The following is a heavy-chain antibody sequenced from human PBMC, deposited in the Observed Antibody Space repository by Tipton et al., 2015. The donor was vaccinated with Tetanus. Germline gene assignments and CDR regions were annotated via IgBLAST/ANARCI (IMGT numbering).Heavy chain of an antibody. CDR1: GFTVSNSY. J-gene: IGHJ4*02. CDR2: IHPRGTSM. D-gene: IGHD4-17*01. V-gene: IGHV3-11*04. CDR3: VRDDDYASSDYRHSDF. Sequence: FLRLSCAASGFTVSNSYMTWVRQAPGKGLEWVSYIHPRGTSMYYADSVKGRFTISRDNAKNSLYLQMNSLTDADMAVYYCVRDDDYASSDYRHSDFWGRGPLVTVSS.